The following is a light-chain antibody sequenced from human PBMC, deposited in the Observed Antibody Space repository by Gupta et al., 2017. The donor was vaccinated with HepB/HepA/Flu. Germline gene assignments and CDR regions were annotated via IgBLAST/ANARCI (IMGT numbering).Light chain of an antibody. Sequence: DIQMTQYPSSLSASVGERVSITCRARDDLRHFFAWFQQKPGKSPKSLVYEASNLQSGVPSRFSGSGSVTNFTLTITSVHPEDFATYYCQQENVYPLSFGGGTKVEI. V-gene: IGKV1-16*01. J-gene: IGKJ4*01. CDR3: QQENVYPLS. CDR2: EAS. CDR1: DDLRHF.